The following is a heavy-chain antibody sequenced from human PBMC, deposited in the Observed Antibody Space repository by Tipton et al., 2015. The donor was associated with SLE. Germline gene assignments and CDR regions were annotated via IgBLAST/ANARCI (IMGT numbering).Heavy chain of an antibody. J-gene: IGHJ4*02. Sequence: SLRLSCAASGFTFSSYTMHWVRQAPGKGLEWVAVISYDGSNKYYPHSVKGRFTISRDNAKNSLYLQMNSLRAEDTAVYYCAREYSSGWYLPYFDYWGQGTLVTVSS. D-gene: IGHD6-19*01. CDR1: GFTFSSYT. V-gene: IGHV3-30*04. CDR2: ISYDGSNK. CDR3: AREYSSGWYLPYFDY.